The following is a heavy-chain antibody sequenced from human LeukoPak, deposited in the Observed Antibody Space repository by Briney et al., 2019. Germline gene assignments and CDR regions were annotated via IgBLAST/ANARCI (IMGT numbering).Heavy chain of an antibody. CDR2: IIPILGIA. J-gene: IGHJ6*02. CDR3: ARDMLGRDCSGGSCYGYGLDV. V-gene: IGHV1-69*04. CDR1: GGTFSSYA. Sequence: ASVKVSCKASGGTFSSYAISWVRQAPGQGLEWMGRIIPILGIANYAQKFQGRVTITADKSTSTAYMELSSLRSEDTAVYYCARDMLGRDCSGGSCYGYGLDVWGQGTTVIVSS. D-gene: IGHD2-15*01.